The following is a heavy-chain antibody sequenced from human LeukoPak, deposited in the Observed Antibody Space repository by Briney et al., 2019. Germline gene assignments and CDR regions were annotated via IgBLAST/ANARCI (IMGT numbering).Heavy chain of an antibody. J-gene: IGHJ4*02. D-gene: IGHD4-17*01. CDR1: GYTFTSYG. Sequence: ASVKVSCKASGYTFTSYGISWVRQAPGQGLEWMGWISAYNGNTNYAQKLQGRVTMTRDTSISTVYMELISLRSDDTAVYYCAREMNYDDYRTSDYWGQGTLVTASS. CDR2: ISAYNGNT. CDR3: AREMNYDDYRTSDY. V-gene: IGHV1-18*01.